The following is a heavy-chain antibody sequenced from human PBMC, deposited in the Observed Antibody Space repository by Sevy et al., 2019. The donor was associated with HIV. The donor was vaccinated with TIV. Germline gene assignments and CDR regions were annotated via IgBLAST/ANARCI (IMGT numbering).Heavy chain of an antibody. CDR1: GFTFSNAW. V-gene: IGHV3-15*01. D-gene: IGHD6-13*01. J-gene: IGHJ6*03. CDR2: IKSNTDGGTT. Sequence: GGYLRLSCAASGFTFSNAWMSCVRQAPGKGLEWVGRIKSNTDGGTTDYAAPVKGRFIISRDDSKNTLYLQMNSLKTEDTAEYYCTTVFSSSGFRYHYYYYMDVWGKGTKVTVSS. CDR3: TTVFSSSGFRYHYYYYMDV.